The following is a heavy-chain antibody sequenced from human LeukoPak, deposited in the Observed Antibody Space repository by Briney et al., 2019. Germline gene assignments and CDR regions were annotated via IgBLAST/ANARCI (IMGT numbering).Heavy chain of an antibody. CDR1: GGSISSSSYY. Sequence: SETLSLTCTVSGGSISSSSYYWGWIRQPPGKGLEWIGSIYYSGSTYYNPSLKSRVTISVDTSKNQFSLKLSSVTAADTAVYYCARALRYMVVGNYGMDVWGQGTTVTVSS. V-gene: IGHV4-39*01. CDR3: ARALRYMVVGNYGMDV. CDR2: IYYSGST. D-gene: IGHD1-14*01. J-gene: IGHJ6*02.